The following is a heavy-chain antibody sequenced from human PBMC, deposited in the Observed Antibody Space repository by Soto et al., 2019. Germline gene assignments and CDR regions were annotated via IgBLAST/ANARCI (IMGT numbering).Heavy chain of an antibody. D-gene: IGHD3-22*01. CDR2: ISSSSSTI. Sequence: PGGSLRLSCAASGFTFSSYSMNWVRQAPGKGLEWVSYISSSSSTIYYADSVKGRFTISRDNAKNSLYLQMNSLRAEDTAVYYCARDMPIKYYYDSSGSFDYWGQGTLVTVSS. CDR1: GFTFSSYS. V-gene: IGHV3-48*01. CDR3: ARDMPIKYYYDSSGSFDY. J-gene: IGHJ4*02.